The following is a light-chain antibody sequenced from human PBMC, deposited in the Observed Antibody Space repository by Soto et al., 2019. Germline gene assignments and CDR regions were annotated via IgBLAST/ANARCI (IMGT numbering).Light chain of an antibody. Sequence: QSVLTQPASVSGSPGQSIAISCTGTSSDVGGYNYVSWYQQHPGKAPKLIIYDVTNRPSGVSNRFSGSKSGNTASLTISGLQAEDEADYYCSSYTSSSTYVFGTGTKLPS. CDR2: DVT. J-gene: IGLJ1*01. CDR1: SSDVGGYNY. CDR3: SSYTSSSTYV. V-gene: IGLV2-14*01.